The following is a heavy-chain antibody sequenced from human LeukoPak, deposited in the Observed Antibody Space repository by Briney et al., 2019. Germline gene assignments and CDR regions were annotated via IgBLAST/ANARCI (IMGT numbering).Heavy chain of an antibody. CDR3: ARLIAVAGRNYYGMDV. CDR2: INHSGST. J-gene: IGHJ6*02. V-gene: IGHV4-34*01. D-gene: IGHD6-19*01. CDR1: GGSFSGYY. Sequence: SETLSLTCAVYGGSFSGYYWSWIRQPPGKGLEWIGEINHSGSTNYHPSLKSRVAISVDTSKNQFSLKLSSVTAADTAVYYCARLIAVAGRNYYGMDVWGQGTTVTVSS.